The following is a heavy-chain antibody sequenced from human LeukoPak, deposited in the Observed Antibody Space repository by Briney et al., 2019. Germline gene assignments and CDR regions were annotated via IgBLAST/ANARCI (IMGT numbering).Heavy chain of an antibody. CDR3: ASGYSSSWYENYFDY. Sequence: GGSLRLSCAASGFTFSSYAMHWVRQAPGKGLEWVAVISYDGSNKYHADSVKGRFTISRDNSKNTLYLQMNSLRAEDTAVYYCASGYSSSWYENYFDYWGQGTLVTVSS. V-gene: IGHV3-30-3*01. CDR1: GFTFSSYA. D-gene: IGHD6-13*01. CDR2: ISYDGSNK. J-gene: IGHJ4*02.